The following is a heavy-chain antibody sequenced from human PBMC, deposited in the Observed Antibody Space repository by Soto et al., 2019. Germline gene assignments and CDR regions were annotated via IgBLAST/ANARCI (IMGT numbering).Heavy chain of an antibody. V-gene: IGHV4-34*01. CDR2: INHSGST. D-gene: IGHD5-12*01. Sequence: SETLSLTYAVYGGSFSGYYWSWIRQPPGKGLEWIGEINHSGSTNYNPSLKSRVTISVDTSKNQFSLKLSSVTAADTAVYYCARGYPKRWLQAYYFDYWGQGTLVTVSS. CDR1: GGSFSGYY. CDR3: ARGYPKRWLQAYYFDY. J-gene: IGHJ4*02.